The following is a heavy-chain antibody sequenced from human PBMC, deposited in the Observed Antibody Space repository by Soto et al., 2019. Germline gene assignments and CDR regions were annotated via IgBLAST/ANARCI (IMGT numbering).Heavy chain of an antibody. V-gene: IGHV3-66*01. CDR2: LYSGAGT. CDR1: GFTVSSNY. J-gene: IGHJ3*01. D-gene: IGHD2-21*01. CDR3: ARDCGGDCSNAFDL. Sequence: VQLVESGGGLVQPGGSLRLSCAASGFTVSSNYMNWVRQAPGKGLEWLSVLYSGAGTYYADSVKDRFTISRDNSKHTLYLQLNSLRAEDTAIYYCARDCGGDCSNAFDLWGQGTMVTVSP.